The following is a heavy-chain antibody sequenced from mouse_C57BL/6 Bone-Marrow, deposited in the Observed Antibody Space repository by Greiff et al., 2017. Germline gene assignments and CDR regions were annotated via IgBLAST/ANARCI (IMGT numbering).Heavy chain of an antibody. V-gene: IGHV1-82*01. CDR3: AGGRGYDCYYGNY. D-gene: IGHD2-3*01. J-gene: IGHJ4*01. CDR2: IYPGDGDT. Sequence: VQLQQSGPELVKPGASVKISCKASGYAFSSSWMNWVKQRPGKGLEWIGRIYPGDGDTNYNGKFKGKATLTADKSSSTAYMQLSSLTSEDSAVYFCAGGRGYDCYYGNYWGQGTSVTVSS. CDR1: GYAFSSSW.